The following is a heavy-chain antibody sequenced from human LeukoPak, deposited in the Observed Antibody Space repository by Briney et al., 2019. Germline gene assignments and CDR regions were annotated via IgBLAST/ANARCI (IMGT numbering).Heavy chain of an antibody. Sequence: SVKVSCKASGGTFSSYAISWVRQAPGQGLEWMGRIIPILGIANYAQKFQGRVTITADKSTSTAYMELSSLRSEDTAVYYCARPHVVVPAAIQAPLLDYWGQGTLVTVSS. CDR2: IIPILGIA. CDR3: ARPHVVVPAAIQAPLLDY. D-gene: IGHD2-2*02. V-gene: IGHV1-69*04. J-gene: IGHJ4*02. CDR1: GGTFSSYA.